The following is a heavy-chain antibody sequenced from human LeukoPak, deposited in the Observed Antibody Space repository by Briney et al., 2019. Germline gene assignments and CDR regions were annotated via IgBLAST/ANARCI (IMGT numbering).Heavy chain of an antibody. J-gene: IGHJ3*02. Sequence: GGSLRLSCAASGFTVSSNYMSWVRQAPGKGLEWVSVIYSGGSTYYADSVKGRFTISRDNSKNTLYLQMNSLRAEDTAVYYCARDQRKFRASSYDSFDAFDIWGQGTMVTVSS. CDR1: GFTVSSNY. CDR3: ARDQRKFRASSYDSFDAFDI. V-gene: IGHV3-66*01. D-gene: IGHD3-22*01. CDR2: IYSGGST.